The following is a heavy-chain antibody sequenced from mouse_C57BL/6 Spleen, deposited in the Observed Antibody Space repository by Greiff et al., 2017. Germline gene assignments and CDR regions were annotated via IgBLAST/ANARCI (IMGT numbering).Heavy chain of an antibody. V-gene: IGHV1-19*01. D-gene: IGHD2-4*01. J-gene: IGHJ4*01. Sequence: EVQLQQSGPVLVKPGASVKMSCKASGYTFTDYYMNWVKQSHGKSLEWIGVINPYNGGTSYNQKFKGKATLTVDKSSSTAYMELNSLTSEDSAVYYCADDYEGGWAMDYWGQGTSVTVSS. CDR1: GYTFTDYY. CDR3: ADDYEGGWAMDY. CDR2: INPYNGGT.